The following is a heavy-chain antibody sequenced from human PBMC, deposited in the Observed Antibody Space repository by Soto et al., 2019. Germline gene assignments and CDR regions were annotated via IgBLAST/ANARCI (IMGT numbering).Heavy chain of an antibody. CDR3: ARRAETNGWNGFGADKYYFDF. V-gene: IGHV1-8*01. D-gene: IGHD1-1*01. CDR1: GYTFTSYD. CDR2: MNPNTGNS. Sequence: ASVKVSCKASGYTFTSYDIYWVRQATGQGLEWMGWMNPNTGNSAYAQKFQGRVTVTSDTSINTVHMELSSLRSEDTAVYYCARRAETNGWNGFGADKYYFDFWGQGTLVTVSS. J-gene: IGHJ4*02.